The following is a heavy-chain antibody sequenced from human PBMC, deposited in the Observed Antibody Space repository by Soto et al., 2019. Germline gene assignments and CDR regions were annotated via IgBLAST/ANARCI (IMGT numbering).Heavy chain of an antibody. CDR3: ARRAETNGWNGFGADKYYFDF. V-gene: IGHV1-8*01. D-gene: IGHD1-1*01. CDR1: GYTFTSYD. CDR2: MNPNTGNS. Sequence: ASVKVSCKASGYTFTSYDIYWVRQATGQGLEWMGWMNPNTGNSAYAQKFQGRVTVTSDTSINTVHMELSSLRSEDTAVYYCARRAETNGWNGFGADKYYFDFWGQGTLVTVSS. J-gene: IGHJ4*02.